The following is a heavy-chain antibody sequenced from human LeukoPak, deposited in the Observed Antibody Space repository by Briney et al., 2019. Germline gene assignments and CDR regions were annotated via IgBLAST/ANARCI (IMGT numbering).Heavy chain of an antibody. CDR1: GYTFTSYG. Sequence: ASVKVSCKASGYTFTSYGISWVRQAPGQGLEWMGWISTYSGDTNYAQKLQDRVTMTADTSTSTTYMELRSLRSDDTAVYYCARDLVGARGRYFDYWGQGTLVTVSS. V-gene: IGHV1-18*01. CDR2: ISTYSGDT. CDR3: ARDLVGARGRYFDY. D-gene: IGHD1-26*01. J-gene: IGHJ4*02.